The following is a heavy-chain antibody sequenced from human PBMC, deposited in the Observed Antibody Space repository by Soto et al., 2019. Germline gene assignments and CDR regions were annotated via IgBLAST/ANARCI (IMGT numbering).Heavy chain of an antibody. J-gene: IGHJ3*02. CDR1: GFTVSSNY. V-gene: IGHV3-66*01. Sequence: EVQLVESGGGSVQPGGSLRLSCAASGFTVSSNYMSWVRQAPGKGLEWVSVIYSGGSTYYADSVKGRFTISRDNSKNTLYLQMNSLRAEDTAVYYCARDSDCSGGSCYSSAFDIWGQGTMVTVSS. CDR3: ARDSDCSGGSCYSSAFDI. CDR2: IYSGGST. D-gene: IGHD2-15*01.